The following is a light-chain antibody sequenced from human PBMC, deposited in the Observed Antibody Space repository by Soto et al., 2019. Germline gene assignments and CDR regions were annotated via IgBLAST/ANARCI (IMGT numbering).Light chain of an antibody. V-gene: IGLV1-51*01. CDR3: GTWDSSLSAV. CDR2: DNN. CDR1: TSNIGSYY. J-gene: IGLJ1*01. Sequence: QSVLTQPPSVSAAQGQKVTISCSGSTSNIGSYYVSWYQHLPGTAPKLLIYDNNERPSEVPDRFSGSKSGTSATLGITGLQTGDEADYYCGTWDSSLSAVFGTGTKVTVL.